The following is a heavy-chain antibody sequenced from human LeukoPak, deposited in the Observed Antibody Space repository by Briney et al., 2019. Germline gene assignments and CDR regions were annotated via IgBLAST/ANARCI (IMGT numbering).Heavy chain of an antibody. D-gene: IGHD3-10*01. Sequence: PSETLSLTCAVYGGSFSGYYWSWIRQSPGKGLEWIGETYHSGSTNYNSSLKSRVTISLDTSKNQFSLKLSSVTAADTAVYYCARARGGIGGFDYWGQGTLVTVSS. CDR2: TYHSGST. CDR3: ARARGGIGGFDY. V-gene: IGHV4-34*01. CDR1: GGSFSGYY. J-gene: IGHJ4*02.